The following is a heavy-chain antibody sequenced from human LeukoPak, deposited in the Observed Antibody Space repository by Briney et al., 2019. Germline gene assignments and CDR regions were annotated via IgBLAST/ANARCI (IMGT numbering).Heavy chain of an antibody. D-gene: IGHD3-10*01. Sequence: GGSLRPSCAASGFTFSVAWMNWVRQAPGKGLEWVGRIKSKTDGGASDYAAAVKGGFSISRDDSKNTLYLQMNSLKSDDTAVYYCTTGLWFGELLGDFWGQGTLVTVSS. CDR1: GFTFSVAW. CDR3: TTGLWFGELLGDF. CDR2: IKSKTDGGAS. J-gene: IGHJ4*02. V-gene: IGHV3-15*07.